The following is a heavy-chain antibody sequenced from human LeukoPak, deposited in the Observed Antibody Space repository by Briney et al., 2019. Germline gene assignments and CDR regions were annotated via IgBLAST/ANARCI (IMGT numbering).Heavy chain of an antibody. D-gene: IGHD1-26*01. J-gene: IGHJ6*02. CDR1: GFTFSSYG. CDR2: ISYDGSNK. CDR3: AKEAKWELLDDDHGMDV. Sequence: PGGSLRLSCAASGFTFSSYGMHWVRQAPGKGLEWVAVISYDGSNKYYADSVKGRFTISRDNSKNTLYLQMNSLRAEDTAVYYCAKEAKWELLDDDHGMDVWGQGTAVTVSS. V-gene: IGHV3-30*18.